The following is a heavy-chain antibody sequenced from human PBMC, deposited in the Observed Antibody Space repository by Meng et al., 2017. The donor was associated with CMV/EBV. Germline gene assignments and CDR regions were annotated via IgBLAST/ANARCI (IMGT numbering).Heavy chain of an antibody. CDR2: INHSGST. CDR1: GGSFSGYY. J-gene: IGHJ6*02. V-gene: IGHV4-34*01. D-gene: IGHD2-2*01. Sequence: SETLSLTCAVYGGSFSGYYWSWIRQPPGKGLEWIGEINHSGSTNYNPSLKSRVTISVDTSKNQFSLKLSSVTAADTAVYYCARDQLPVVPAASGYYYYGMDVWGQGTTVTVSS. CDR3: ARDQLPVVPAASGYYYYGMDV.